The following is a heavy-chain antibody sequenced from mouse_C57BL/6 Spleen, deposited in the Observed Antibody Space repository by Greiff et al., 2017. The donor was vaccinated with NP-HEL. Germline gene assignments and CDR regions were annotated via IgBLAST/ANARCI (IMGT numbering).Heavy chain of an antibody. CDR3: TRGGTGKDY. D-gene: IGHD4-1*01. J-gene: IGHJ2*01. CDR2: IDPETGGT. CDR1: GYTFTDYE. V-gene: IGHV1-15*01. Sequence: QVQLKQSGAELVRPGASVTLSCKASGYTFTDYEMHWVKQTPVHGLEWIGAIDPETGGTAYNQKFKGKAILTADKSSSTAYMELRSLTSEDSAVYYCTRGGTGKDYWGQGTTLTVSS.